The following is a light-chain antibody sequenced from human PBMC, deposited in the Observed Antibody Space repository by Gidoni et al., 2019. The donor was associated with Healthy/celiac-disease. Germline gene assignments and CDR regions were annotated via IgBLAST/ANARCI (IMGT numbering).Light chain of an antibody. CDR3: QQYGSSPSS. CDR2: GAS. V-gene: IGKV3-20*01. CDR1: QSVSSSY. J-gene: IGKJ2*04. Sequence: EIVLTQSPGTLSLSPGERATLSCRASQSVSSSYLAWYQQKPGQAPRLLIYGASSGSGTDFTLTISRLDPEDFAVCYCQQYGSSPSSFGQGTKLEIK.